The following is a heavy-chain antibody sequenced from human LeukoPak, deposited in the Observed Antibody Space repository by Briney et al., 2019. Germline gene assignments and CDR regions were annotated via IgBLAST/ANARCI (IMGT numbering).Heavy chain of an antibody. V-gene: IGHV3-11*01. CDR2: ISSSGSTI. J-gene: IGHJ4*02. CDR3: AGAPLRYFDLTDY. CDR1: GFTFSDYY. D-gene: IGHD3-9*01. Sequence: GGSLRLSCAASGFTFSDYYMSWIRQAPGKGLEWVSYISSSGSTIYYADSVKGRFTISRDNAKNSLYLQMNSLRAEDTAVYYCAGAPLRYFDLTDYWGQGTLVTVSS.